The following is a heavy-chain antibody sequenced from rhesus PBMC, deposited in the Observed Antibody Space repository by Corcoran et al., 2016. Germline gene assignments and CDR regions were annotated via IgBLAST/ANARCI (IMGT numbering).Heavy chain of an antibody. J-gene: IGHJ4*01. CDR1: GFTFSSYW. V-gene: IGHV3S42*01. Sequence: EVQLVESGGGLAKPGGSLRLSCAASGFTFSSYWMNWVSQTPGKGLEWISAINSGGGITYYADSVKGRFTISRDNSKNTLSLQMNSLRAEDTAVYYCAKRGYGTSTTCYVPFDYWGPGVLVTVSS. D-gene: IGHD2-2*01. CDR3: AKRGYGTSTTCYVPFDY. CDR2: INSGGGIT.